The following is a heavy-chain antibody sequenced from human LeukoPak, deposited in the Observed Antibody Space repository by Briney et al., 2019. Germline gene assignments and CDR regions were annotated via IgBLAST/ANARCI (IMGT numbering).Heavy chain of an antibody. D-gene: IGHD6-13*01. Sequence: PSETLSLTCAVYGGSFSGYYWSWIRQPPGKGLEWIGEINHSGSTNYNPSLKSRVTISVDTSKNQFSLKLSSVTAADTAVYYCARRAGIAAAGTNYYYYYMDVWGKGTTVTVSS. V-gene: IGHV4-34*01. CDR2: INHSGST. CDR3: ARRAGIAAAGTNYYYYYMDV. CDR1: GGSFSGYY. J-gene: IGHJ6*03.